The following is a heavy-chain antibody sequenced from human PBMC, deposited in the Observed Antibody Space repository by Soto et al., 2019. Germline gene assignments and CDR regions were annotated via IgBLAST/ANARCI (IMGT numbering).Heavy chain of an antibody. J-gene: IGHJ5*02. CDR2: TIPIFGTT. CDR3: ARDRTDSGYYTNWLDP. V-gene: IGHV1-69*06. CDR1: GGTFGSDA. Sequence: SVKVSCKASGGTFGSDAITWVRQAPGQGLEWVGRTIPIFGTTNYAQNLQGRVTISADKSTLTSYMELHSLTSDDTALYYCARDRTDSGYYTNWLDPWGQGTQVTVSS. D-gene: IGHD3-22*01.